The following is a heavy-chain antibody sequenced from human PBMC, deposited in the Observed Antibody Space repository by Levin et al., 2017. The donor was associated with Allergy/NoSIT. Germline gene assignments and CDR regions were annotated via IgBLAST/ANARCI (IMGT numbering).Heavy chain of an antibody. J-gene: IGHJ5*02. V-gene: IGHV4-61*01. D-gene: IGHD3-3*01. Sequence: SETLSLTCTVSGGSVSSGSYYWSWIRQPPGKGLEWIGYIYYSGSTNYNPSLKSRVTISVDTSKNQFSLKLSSVTAADTAVYYCARDGQGITIFGVVEYNWFDPWGQGTLVTVSS. CDR3: ARDGQGITIFGVVEYNWFDP. CDR2: IYYSGST. CDR1: GGSVSSGSYY.